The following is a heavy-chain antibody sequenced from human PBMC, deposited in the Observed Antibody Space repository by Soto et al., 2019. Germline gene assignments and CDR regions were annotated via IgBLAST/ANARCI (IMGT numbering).Heavy chain of an antibody. CDR2: ISNSADNT. Sequence: GGSLRLSCAASGFTFSGYAMSWVRQAPGKGLEWVSGISNSADNTYYADSVKGRFTISRDNSKNRLYLQMNSLGAEDTAVYYCAKDFHYSTLLPFFDYWGQGTLVTVSS. D-gene: IGHD2-2*01. CDR3: AKDFHYSTLLPFFDY. J-gene: IGHJ4*02. V-gene: IGHV3-23*01. CDR1: GFTFSGYA.